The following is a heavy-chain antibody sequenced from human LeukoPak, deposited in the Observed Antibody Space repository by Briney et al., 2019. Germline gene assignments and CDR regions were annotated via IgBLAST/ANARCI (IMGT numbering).Heavy chain of an antibody. D-gene: IGHD4-23*01. CDR3: GSGNSVDAFDI. J-gene: IGHJ3*02. Sequence: SVKVSCKASGYTFTSYDINWVRQATGQGLEWMGRIIPILGIANYAQKFQGRVTITADKSTSTAYMELSSLRSEDTAVYYCGSGNSVDAFDIWGQGTMVIVSS. V-gene: IGHV1-69*04. CDR1: GYTFTSYD. CDR2: IIPILGIA.